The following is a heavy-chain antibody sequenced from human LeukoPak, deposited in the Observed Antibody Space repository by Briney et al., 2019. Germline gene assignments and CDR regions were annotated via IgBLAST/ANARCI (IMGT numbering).Heavy chain of an antibody. CDR1: GLTFSSYG. CDR3: AKNGDRGAYCTGGTCYPYFYYYMDV. CDR2: ISTTGGTT. J-gene: IGHJ6*03. Sequence: PGGSLRLSCAASGLTFSSYGMSWVRQAPGRGLEWVSAISTTGGTTYYADSVRGRFTISRDNSRNTLYLQMNSLRAEGTAIYYCAKNGDRGAYCTGGTCYPYFYYYMDVWGKGTTVTI. V-gene: IGHV3-23*01. D-gene: IGHD2-15*01.